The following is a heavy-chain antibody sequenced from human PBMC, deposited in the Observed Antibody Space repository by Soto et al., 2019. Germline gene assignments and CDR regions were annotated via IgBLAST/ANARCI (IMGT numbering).Heavy chain of an antibody. V-gene: IGHV1-46*01. D-gene: IGHD2-15*01. CDR3: ARGIVVVIDAIPGWFDS. CDR2: INPSTGST. Sequence: QVHLVQSGAEVKKPGASVKVSCKASGYTFTSHYMHWVRQAPGQGLEWMGIINPSTGSTTYAQKFQGRVTMTRDTSTSTVYMELSSLRSEDTALYYCARGIVVVIDAIPGWFDSWGQGTLVTVSS. J-gene: IGHJ5*01. CDR1: GYTFTSHY.